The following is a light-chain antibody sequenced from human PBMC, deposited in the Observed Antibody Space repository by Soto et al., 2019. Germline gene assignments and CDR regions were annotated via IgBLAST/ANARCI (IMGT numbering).Light chain of an antibody. CDR2: GAS. J-gene: IGKJ4*01. Sequence: EIVMTQSPATLSVSPGERATLSCRASQSVSRNLAWYQQKPGQAPRLLIYGASTTATGIPARFSGSGSGTEFTLTISSLQSEDFAVYYCQQYNNWPLTFGGGTKVEIK. V-gene: IGKV3-15*01. CDR1: QSVSRN. CDR3: QQYNNWPLT.